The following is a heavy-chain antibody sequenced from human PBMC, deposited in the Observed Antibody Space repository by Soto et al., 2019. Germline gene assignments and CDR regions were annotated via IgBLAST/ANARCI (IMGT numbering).Heavy chain of an antibody. CDR1: GDSISTVDYF. V-gene: IGHV4-30-4*01. Sequence: SETLSLTCSVSGDSISTVDYFWAWIRQPPGQALEYIGYIYKSATTYYNPSFESRVAISLDTSKSQFSLNVTSVTAADAAVYFCARGRYCLTGRCFPNWFDSWGQGTLVTAPQ. D-gene: IGHD2-15*01. CDR2: IYKSATT. J-gene: IGHJ5*01. CDR3: ARGRYCLTGRCFPNWFDS.